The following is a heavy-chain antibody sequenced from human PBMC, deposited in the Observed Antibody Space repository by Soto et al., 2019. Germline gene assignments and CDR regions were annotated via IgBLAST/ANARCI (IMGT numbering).Heavy chain of an antibody. CDR2: IWYDGSNK. J-gene: IGHJ6*03. D-gene: IGHD1-7*01. CDR3: ARAQYNWNYEGRNRAYYYYYYMDV. V-gene: IGHV3-33*01. CDR1: GFTFSSYG. Sequence: QAGGSLRLSCAASGFTFSSYGMHWVRQAPGKGLEWVAVIWYDGSNKYYADSVKGRFTISRDNSKNTLYLQMNSLRAEDTAVYYCARAQYNWNYEGRNRAYYYYYYMDVWGKGTTVTVSS.